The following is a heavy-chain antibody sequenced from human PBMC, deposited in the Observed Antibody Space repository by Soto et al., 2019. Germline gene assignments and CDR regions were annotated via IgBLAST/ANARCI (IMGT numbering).Heavy chain of an antibody. J-gene: IGHJ4*01. CDR3: ARTVEYDSIPYYYADF. V-gene: IGHV1-18*01. Sequence: QVQLVQSGAEVKKPGASVKVSCKASGYTFNTYAITWVRQAPGPGLEWMGWISGYNGNTNYAQTLQGRGTMTTDTSTSTAYLELRSLRSDDTAVYYCARTVEYDSIPYYYADFWGQGTLVTVSS. CDR1: GYTFNTYA. CDR2: ISGYNGNT. D-gene: IGHD2-21*01.